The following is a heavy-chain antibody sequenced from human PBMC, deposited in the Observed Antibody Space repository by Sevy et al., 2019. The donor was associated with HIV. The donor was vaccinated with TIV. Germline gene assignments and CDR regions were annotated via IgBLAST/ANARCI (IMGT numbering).Heavy chain of an antibody. V-gene: IGHV4-31*03. CDR3: ARTTVTTLSSARNNWSDP. D-gene: IGHD4-4*01. CDR2: ICYTGTT. J-gene: IGHJ5*02. Sequence: SETLSLTCSVSGDSINNGDYYWSWIRQHPGKGLEWIGKICYTGTTYYNPSLKSRLRISVERSENTLSLSLRSLTAADTAVYYCARTTVTTLSSARNNWSDPWGQGTLVTVSS. CDR1: GDSINNGDYY.